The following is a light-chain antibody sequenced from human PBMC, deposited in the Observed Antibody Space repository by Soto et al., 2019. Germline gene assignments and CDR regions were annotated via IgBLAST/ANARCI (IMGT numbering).Light chain of an antibody. Sequence: QSALTQPPSASGSPGQSVTISCTGTSSDVGYYNSVSWYQQHPGKAPKLMIFEVNQRPSGVPDRFSGSKSGNTASLTVSGLQAEDEATYYCNSYSGSSNFVVFGGGTQLTVL. CDR3: NSYSGSSNFVV. V-gene: IGLV2-8*01. CDR2: EVN. CDR1: SSDVGYYNS. J-gene: IGLJ2*01.